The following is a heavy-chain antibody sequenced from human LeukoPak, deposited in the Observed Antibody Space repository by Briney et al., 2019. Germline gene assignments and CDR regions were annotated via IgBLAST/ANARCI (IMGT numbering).Heavy chain of an antibody. CDR1: GYTFTSYY. V-gene: IGHV1-46*01. Sequence: ASVKVSCKASGYTFTSYYMHWVRQDPGQGLEWMGIINPSGGSTSYAQKCQGRVTMTRDTSTSTVYMELSSLRSEDTAVYYCARVENTYYYDSSGYYYGPCVYWGQGTLVTVSS. D-gene: IGHD3-22*01. CDR3: ARVENTYYYDSSGYYYGPCVY. J-gene: IGHJ4*02. CDR2: INPSGGST.